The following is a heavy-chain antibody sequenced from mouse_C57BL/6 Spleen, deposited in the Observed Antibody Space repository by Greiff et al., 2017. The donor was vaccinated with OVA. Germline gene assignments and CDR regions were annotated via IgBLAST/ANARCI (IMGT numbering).Heavy chain of an antibody. Sequence: QVHVKQPGAELVKPGASVKMSCKASGYTFTSYWITWVKPRPGQGLEWIGDIYPGSGSTNYNEKFKSKATLTVDTSSSTAYMQLSSLTSGVSTVYYCARIPYYNGNYYAMDYWGEGTSVTVSS. D-gene: IGHD1-1*01. V-gene: IGHV1-55*01. CDR1: GYTFTSYW. CDR3: ARIPYYNGNYYAMDY. CDR2: IYPGSGST. J-gene: IGHJ4*01.